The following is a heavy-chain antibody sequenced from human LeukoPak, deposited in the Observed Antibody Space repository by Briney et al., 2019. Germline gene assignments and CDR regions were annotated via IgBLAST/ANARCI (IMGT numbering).Heavy chain of an antibody. CDR2: IYTSGST. Sequence: SETLSLTCTVSGGSISSGSYYWSWIRQPAGKGLEWIGRIYTSGSTNYNPSLKSRVTMSLDTSKNQFSLKLSSVTAADTAVYYCARGGLDYFDSWGQGTLVTVSS. J-gene: IGHJ4*02. CDR1: GGSISSGSYY. CDR3: ARGGLDYFDS. V-gene: IGHV4-61*02. D-gene: IGHD6-19*01.